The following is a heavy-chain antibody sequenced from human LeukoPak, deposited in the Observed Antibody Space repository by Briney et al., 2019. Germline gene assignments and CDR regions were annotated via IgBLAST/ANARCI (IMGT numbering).Heavy chain of an antibody. D-gene: IGHD1-14*01. V-gene: IGHV5-51*01. CDR1: GYRFTIYW. CDR2: IYPGDSDT. Sequence: GECLKISCKGSGYRFTIYWIAWVRHMPGKGLEWMGNIYPGDSDTRYSPSFQGQVTISADKSITTAYLQWSSLKASDTAMYYCATIDPETFDVWGQGTMVTVSS. J-gene: IGHJ3*01. CDR3: ATIDPETFDV.